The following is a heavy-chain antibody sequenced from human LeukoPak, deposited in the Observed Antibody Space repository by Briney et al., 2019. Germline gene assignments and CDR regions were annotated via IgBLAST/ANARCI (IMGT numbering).Heavy chain of an antibody. Sequence: RGSLSLSCAASGFTFSRYAMSWVRPAPGKGLEWVSAISGRGGSTYYADPVKGRFTISRDNSKNTINLQLNCLRAEDTPVYYCAKDQDTAIVRRPLFDYWGQGTLVTVSS. V-gene: IGHV3-23*01. CDR2: ISGRGGST. CDR1: GFTFSRYA. CDR3: AKDQDTAIVRRPLFDY. D-gene: IGHD5-18*01. J-gene: IGHJ4*02.